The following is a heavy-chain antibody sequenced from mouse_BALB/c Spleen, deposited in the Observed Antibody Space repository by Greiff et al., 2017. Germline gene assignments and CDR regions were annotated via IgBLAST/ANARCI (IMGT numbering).Heavy chain of an antibody. CDR2: ISYSGST. CDR3: ARNYGNLYYYAMDY. V-gene: IGHV3-2*02. D-gene: IGHD2-1*01. J-gene: IGHJ4*01. Sequence: EVKLQESGPGLVKPSQSLSLTCTVTGYSITSDYAWNWIRQFPGNKLEWMGYISYSGSTSYNPSLKSRISITRDTSKNQFFLQLNSVTTEDTATYYCARNYGNLYYYAMDYWGQGTSVTVSS. CDR1: GYSITSDYA.